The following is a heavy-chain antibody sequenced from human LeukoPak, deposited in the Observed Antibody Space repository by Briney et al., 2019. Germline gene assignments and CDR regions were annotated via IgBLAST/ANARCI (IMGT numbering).Heavy chain of an antibody. CDR1: GGTFSSYA. D-gene: IGHD6-19*01. J-gene: IGHJ4*02. Sequence: GSSVKVSCKASGGTFSSYAISWVRQAPGQGLEWMGGIIPIFGTANYAQKFQGRVTITTDESTSTAYMELSSLRSEDTAVYYCARERTLGYSSGWYEDWGQGILVTVSS. V-gene: IGHV1-69*05. CDR3: ARERTLGYSSGWYED. CDR2: IIPIFGTA.